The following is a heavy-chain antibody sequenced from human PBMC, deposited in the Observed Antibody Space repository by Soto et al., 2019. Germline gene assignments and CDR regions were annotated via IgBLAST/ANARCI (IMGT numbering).Heavy chain of an antibody. V-gene: IGHV1-18*01. CDR3: ARDEMRISPYGMDV. J-gene: IGHJ6*02. CDR1: GYNFTSYG. CDR2: ISAFNGNT. Sequence: QVQLVQSGAEVKKPGASVKVSCKASGYNFTSYGFSWVRQAPGQGLEWMGWISAFNGNTNYGQKFRGRVTMTTDISTSTAYMELRSLISDDTAVYYCARDEMRISPYGMDVWGQGTTVTVSS.